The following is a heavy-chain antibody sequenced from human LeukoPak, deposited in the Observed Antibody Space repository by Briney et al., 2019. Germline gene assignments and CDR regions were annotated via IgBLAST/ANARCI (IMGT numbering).Heavy chain of an antibody. D-gene: IGHD3-10*01. Sequence: GGSLRLSCAASGFTLSSYSMNWVRQAPGKGLEWVSSISSSSYIYYADSVKGRFTISRDNAKNSLYLQMNSLRAEDTAVYYCASMVRGVTTIDYWGQGTLVTVSS. V-gene: IGHV3-21*01. CDR1: GFTLSSYS. J-gene: IGHJ4*02. CDR2: ISSSSYI. CDR3: ASMVRGVTTIDY.